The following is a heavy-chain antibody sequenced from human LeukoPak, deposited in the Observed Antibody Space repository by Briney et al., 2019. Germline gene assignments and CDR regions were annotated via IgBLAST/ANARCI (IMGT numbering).Heavy chain of an antibody. J-gene: IGHJ4*02. Sequence: EASVKVSCKASGYTFISYGISWVRQAPGQGLEWMGWISAYNGNTNYAQKFQGRVTITRNTSISTAYMELSSLRSEDTAVYYCARAITIFGVVGPLDYWGQGTLVTVSS. CDR2: ISAYNGNT. CDR3: ARAITIFGVVGPLDY. D-gene: IGHD3-3*01. CDR1: GYTFISYG. V-gene: IGHV1-18*01.